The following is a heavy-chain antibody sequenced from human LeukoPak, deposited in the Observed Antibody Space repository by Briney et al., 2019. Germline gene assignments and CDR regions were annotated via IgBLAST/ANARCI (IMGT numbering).Heavy chain of an antibody. V-gene: IGHV4-4*09. J-gene: IGHJ5*02. CDR1: GDSISGSY. D-gene: IGHD6-6*01. CDR2: IYRSGTT. CDR3: ARHTATTYSSSSDWFDP. Sequence: LETLSLTCTVSGDSISGSYWSWIRQPPGKGLEWVWYIYRSGTTSYNPALKRRVTMAVDTSKNQFSLNLDSVTAADTAVYYCARHTATTYSSSSDWFDPWGQGTLVTVSS.